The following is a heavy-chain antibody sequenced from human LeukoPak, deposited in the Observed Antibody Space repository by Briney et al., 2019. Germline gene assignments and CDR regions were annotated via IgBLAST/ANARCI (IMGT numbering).Heavy chain of an antibody. CDR2: ISASDGRT. CDR1: GFTFDTSV. J-gene: IGHJ3*02. D-gene: IGHD2-15*01. Sequence: PGGSLRLSCAASGFTFDTSVMGWVRQAPGRGLEWVSDISASDGRTFYADSVKGRFTTSRDNSKDTLYLQMNSLRAEDTALYYCAKRRRPSGGAYDMWGPGTMVTVSS. V-gene: IGHV3-23*01. CDR3: AKRRRPSGGAYDM.